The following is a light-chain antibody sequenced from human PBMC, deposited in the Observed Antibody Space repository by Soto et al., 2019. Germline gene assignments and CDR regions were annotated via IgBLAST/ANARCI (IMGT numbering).Light chain of an antibody. CDR3: QQFYSTPLT. CDR2: WAS. Sequence: IVMTQSPDSLAVSLGDRSSINCSSSQSVLYSSTNRNYLAWYQQKPGQPPKLLIYWASIRESGVPDRFSGSGSGTDFTLSISSLQTEDVAVYYCQQFYSTPLTFGGGTKVDIK. J-gene: IGKJ4*01. CDR1: QSVLYSSTNRNY. V-gene: IGKV4-1*01.